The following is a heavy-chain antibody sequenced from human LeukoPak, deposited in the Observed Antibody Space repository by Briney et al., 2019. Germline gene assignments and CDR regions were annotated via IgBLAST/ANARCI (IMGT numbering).Heavy chain of an antibody. J-gene: IGHJ4*02. D-gene: IGHD1-26*01. CDR1: GYTFTGYY. Sequence: ASVKVSCKASGYTFTGYYMHWVRQAPGQGLEWMGWMNPNSGNTGYAQKFQGRVTMTRNTSISTAYMELSSLRSEDTAVYYCATGREGAPDYWGQGTLVTVSS. V-gene: IGHV1-8*02. CDR2: MNPNSGNT. CDR3: ATGREGAPDY.